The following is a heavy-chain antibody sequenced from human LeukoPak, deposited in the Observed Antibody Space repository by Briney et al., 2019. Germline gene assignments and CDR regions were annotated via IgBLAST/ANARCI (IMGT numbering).Heavy chain of an antibody. Sequence: GGSLRLSCAASGFTFSSYSINWVRQAPGKGLEWVSSISSSSSYIYYADSVKGRFTISRDNAKNSLYLQMNSLRAEDTAVYYCARKVSSSWYYFDYWGRGTLVTVSS. J-gene: IGHJ4*02. CDR1: GFTFSSYS. CDR3: ARKVSSSWYYFDY. CDR2: ISSSSSYI. V-gene: IGHV3-21*01. D-gene: IGHD6-13*01.